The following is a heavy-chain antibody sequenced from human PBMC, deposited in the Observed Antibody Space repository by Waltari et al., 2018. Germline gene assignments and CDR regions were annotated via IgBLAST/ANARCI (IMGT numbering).Heavy chain of an antibody. CDR2: IYSRGST. CDR1: ALPVSNNY. Sequence: EVQLVETGGGSIQPGGSLGLPCAASALPVSNNYMSWVRQAPGKGLEGVEVIYSRGSTHYADSVKGRFTISRDSSTNTLFLQMNSLRAEDTAVYYCATSPSRSFWGQGTLVTVSS. V-gene: IGHV3-53*02. CDR3: ATSPSRSF. J-gene: IGHJ4*02.